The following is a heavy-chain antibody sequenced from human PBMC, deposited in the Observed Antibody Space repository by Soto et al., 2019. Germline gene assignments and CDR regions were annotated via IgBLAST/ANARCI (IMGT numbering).Heavy chain of an antibody. V-gene: IGHV4-39*01. CDR1: GGSISSSSYY. Sequence: SETLSLTCTVSGGSISSSSYYWGWIRQPPGKGLEWSGSIYYSGSTYYNPSLKSRVTISVDTSKNQFSLKLSSVTAADTAVYYCARQPPPYGDPQYYFDYWGQGTLVTVSS. CDR2: IYYSGST. J-gene: IGHJ4*02. D-gene: IGHD4-17*01. CDR3: ARQPPPYGDPQYYFDY.